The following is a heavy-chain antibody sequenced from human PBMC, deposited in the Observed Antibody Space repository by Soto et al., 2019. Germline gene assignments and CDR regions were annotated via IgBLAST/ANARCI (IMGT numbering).Heavy chain of an antibody. V-gene: IGHV1-69*06. Sequence: QVQLVQSGAEVKKPGSSVKVSCKASGGTFSSYAISWVRQAPGQGLEWMGGIIPIFGTANYAQKFQGRVTITADKSTSTAYMELSSLRSEDTAVYYCAREGAMREAARPDLPPPVGYYYYYGMDVWGQGTTVTVSS. CDR2: IIPIFGTA. J-gene: IGHJ6*02. CDR1: GGTFSSYA. D-gene: IGHD6-6*01. CDR3: AREGAMREAARPDLPPPVGYYYYYGMDV.